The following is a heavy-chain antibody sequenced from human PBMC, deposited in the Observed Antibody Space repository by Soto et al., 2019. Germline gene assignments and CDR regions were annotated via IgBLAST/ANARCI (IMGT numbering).Heavy chain of an antibody. Sequence: VQLVESGGGLVQPGGSLRLSCAASGFTFSSYAMHWVRQAPGKGLEYVSAISSNGGSTYYANSVKGRFTISRDNSKNTLYLQMGSLRAEDMAVYYCARGLAVAALDYWGQGTLVTVSS. J-gene: IGHJ4*02. V-gene: IGHV3-64*01. CDR1: GFTFSSYA. CDR2: ISSNGGST. D-gene: IGHD6-19*01. CDR3: ARGLAVAALDY.